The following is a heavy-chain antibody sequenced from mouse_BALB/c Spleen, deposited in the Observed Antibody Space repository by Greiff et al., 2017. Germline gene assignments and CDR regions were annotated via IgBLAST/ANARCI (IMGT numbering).Heavy chain of an antibody. V-gene: IGHV5-12-1*01. J-gene: IGHJ2*01. D-gene: IGHD1-2*01. CDR3: ARREDYGYGYFDY. CDR2: ISSGGGST. Sequence: EVKLVESGGDLVKPGGSLKLSCAASGFTFSSYGMSWVRQTPEKRLEWVAYISSGGGSTYYPDTVKGRFTISRDNAKNTLYLQMSSLKSEDTAMYYCARREDYGYGYFDYWGQGTTLTVSS. CDR1: GFTFSSYG.